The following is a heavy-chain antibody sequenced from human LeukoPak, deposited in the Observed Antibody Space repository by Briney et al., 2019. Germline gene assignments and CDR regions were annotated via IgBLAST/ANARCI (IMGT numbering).Heavy chain of an antibody. CDR2: IHSGGST. CDR3: ARVGSTLPFDY. V-gene: IGHV3-53*01. D-gene: IGHD1-26*01. J-gene: IGHJ4*02. CDR1: GFTVSSIY. Sequence: GGSLRLSCAASGFTVSSIYMSWVRQAPGKGLEWVSVIHSGGSTHYADSVKGRFSISRDNSKNTLYLQMNSLRADDTAVYYCARVGSTLPFDYWGQGTLVTVSS.